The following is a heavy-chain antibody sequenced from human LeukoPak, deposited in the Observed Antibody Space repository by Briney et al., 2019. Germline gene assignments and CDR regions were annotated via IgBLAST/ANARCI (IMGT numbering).Heavy chain of an antibody. CDR2: IWSDGSNK. Sequence: PGGSLRLSCAASGFTFSNYGMHWVRQAPGKGLEWVAVIWSDGSNKKYADSVKGRFTISRDNSRTTLYLQMNSLRAEDTAVYYCATDRGGAPLDIWGQGTMVTVSS. CDR1: GFTFSNYG. CDR3: ATDRGGAPLDI. V-gene: IGHV3-33*01. J-gene: IGHJ3*02.